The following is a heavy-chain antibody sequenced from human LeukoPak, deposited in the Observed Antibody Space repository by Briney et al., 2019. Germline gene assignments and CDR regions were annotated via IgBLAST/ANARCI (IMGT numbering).Heavy chain of an antibody. V-gene: IGHV4-34*01. CDR1: GGSFSGYY. Sequence: SETLSLTCAVYGGSFSGYYWSWIRQPPGKGLEWIGEINHSGSTNYNPSLKSRVTISVDTSKNQFSLKLCSVTAADTAVYYCARGSIIVATIEFDYWGQGTLVTVSS. CDR3: ARGSIIVATIEFDY. D-gene: IGHD5-12*01. J-gene: IGHJ4*02. CDR2: INHSGST.